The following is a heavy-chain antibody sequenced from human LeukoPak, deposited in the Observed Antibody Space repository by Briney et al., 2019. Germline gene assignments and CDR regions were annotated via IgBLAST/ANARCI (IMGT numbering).Heavy chain of an antibody. V-gene: IGHV3-11*04. Sequence: GGSLRLSCAASGFTFTDYWMSWIRQAPGKGLEWISYISISGGTIYYAESVKGRFTISRDNAKSSLYLQMNSLRGEDTAVYYCARAAYSYGPKTGDDYWGQGTLVAVSS. CDR3: ARAAYSYGPKTGDDY. J-gene: IGHJ4*02. CDR1: GFTFTDYW. CDR2: ISISGGTI. D-gene: IGHD5-18*01.